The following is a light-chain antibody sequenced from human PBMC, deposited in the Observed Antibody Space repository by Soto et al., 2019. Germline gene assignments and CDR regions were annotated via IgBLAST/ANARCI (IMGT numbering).Light chain of an antibody. V-gene: IGKV1-6*01. CDR3: QQLNSYPLT. J-gene: IGKJ4*01. CDR2: AAS. Sequence: AIQMTQSPSSLSASVGDRVTISCRASQGIRNDLAWYQQKPGRAPKLLIFAASNLQSGVPSRFSGSGSGTDFTLTISNLQPEDFATYYCQQLNSYPLTFGGGTKVDIK. CDR1: QGIRND.